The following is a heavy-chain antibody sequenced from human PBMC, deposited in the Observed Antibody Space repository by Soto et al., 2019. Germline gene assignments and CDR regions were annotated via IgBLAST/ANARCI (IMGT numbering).Heavy chain of an antibody. CDR1: GGTFSSYS. Sequence: SVKVSCKASGGTFSSYSISWVRQAPGQGLECMGGIIPIFGTANYAQKFQGRVTITADESTSTAYMELSSLRSEDTAVYYCARGAKDIVVVPAATGVYRYFDLWGRGTLVTVSS. D-gene: IGHD2-2*01. CDR3: ARGAKDIVVVPAATGVYRYFDL. J-gene: IGHJ2*01. CDR2: IIPIFGTA. V-gene: IGHV1-69*13.